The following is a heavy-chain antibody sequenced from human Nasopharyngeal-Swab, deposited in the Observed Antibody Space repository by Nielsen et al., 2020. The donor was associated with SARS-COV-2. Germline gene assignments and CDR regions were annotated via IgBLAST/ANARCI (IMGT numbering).Heavy chain of an antibody. CDR1: GFTVSSTY. CDR3: ATEDPAQKGVDY. CDR2: IYISGNP. J-gene: IGHJ4*02. V-gene: IGHV3-53*01. Sequence: GESLQISCAASGFTVSSTYMTWVRPAPGKGLEWVSIIYISGNPYYADSVKGRFTLSRDSSKNTVYLQMNSLRAEDTAVYYCATEDPAQKGVDYWGQGTLVTVSS.